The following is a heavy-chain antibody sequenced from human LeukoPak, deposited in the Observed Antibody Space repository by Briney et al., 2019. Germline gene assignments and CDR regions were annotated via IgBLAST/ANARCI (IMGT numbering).Heavy chain of an antibody. J-gene: IGHJ4*02. CDR2: IYYSGST. CDR3: ARGSGYSSSWYTLFDY. V-gene: IGHV4-59*01. CDR1: GDSISGYY. D-gene: IGHD6-13*01. Sequence: SETLSLTCTVSGDSISGYYWGWIRHPPGKGLERIGYIYYSGSTDYNPSLKSRVTISVDTSKNQFSLKLSSVTAADTAVYYCARGSGYSSSWYTLFDYWGQGTLVTVSS.